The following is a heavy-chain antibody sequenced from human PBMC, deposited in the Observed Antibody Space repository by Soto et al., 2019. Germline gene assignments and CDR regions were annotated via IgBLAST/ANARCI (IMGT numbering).Heavy chain of an antibody. CDR1: GSSFDTFG. J-gene: IGHJ2*01. CDR2: ISIVKGDT. V-gene: IGHV1-18*01. Sequence: QVQVVQSGAEVKKPGASVKGACKASGSSFDTFGMSWVRKAPGQGLARMGWISIVKGDTNSAQKFQDSVTMTTDTSTSTAYMELRSLTSDGTAVYYRARFYCSVGSCLTCWHFDLWGRGTLVTVSS. CDR3: ARFYCSVGSCLTCWHFDL. D-gene: IGHD2-15*01.